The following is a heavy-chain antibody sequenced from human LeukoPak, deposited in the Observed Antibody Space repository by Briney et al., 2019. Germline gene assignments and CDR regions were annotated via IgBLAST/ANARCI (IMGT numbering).Heavy chain of an antibody. J-gene: IGHJ4*02. CDR2: IYHSGST. CDR3: ARSSHKDLCFDY. CDR1: GGSISSGGYS. D-gene: IGHD2-2*01. Sequence: PSETLSLTCAVSGGSISSGGYSWSWIRQPPGKGLEWIGYIYHSGSTYYNPSLKSRVTISVDRFKNQFSLKLSSVTAADTAVYYCARSSHKDLCFDYWGQGTLVTVSS. V-gene: IGHV4-30-2*01.